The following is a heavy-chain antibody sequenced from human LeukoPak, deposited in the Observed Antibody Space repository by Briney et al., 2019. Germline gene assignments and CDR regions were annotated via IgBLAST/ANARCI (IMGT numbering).Heavy chain of an antibody. J-gene: IGHJ3*01. V-gene: IGHV3-48*01. Sequence: GGSLRLSCAASGFTFSDYDMNWIRQAPGTGLEWVSYITGSSSSKYYAHSVKGRFTISRDSAKNSLYLQMNSLRAEDTAVDCGARPTTSGWYPHWGQGTMVTVSS. CDR2: ITGSSSSK. CDR3: ARPTTSGWYPH. CDR1: GFTFSDYD. D-gene: IGHD6-19*01.